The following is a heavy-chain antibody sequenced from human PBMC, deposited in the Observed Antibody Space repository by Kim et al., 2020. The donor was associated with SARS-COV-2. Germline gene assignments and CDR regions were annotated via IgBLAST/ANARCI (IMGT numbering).Heavy chain of an antibody. CDR3: ARDFEYSYGYRG. J-gene: IGHJ4*02. CDR2: IWYDGSNK. CDR1: GFTFSSYG. V-gene: IGHV3-33*08. Sequence: GGSLRLSCAASGFTFSSYGMHWVRQAPGKGLEWVAVIWYDGSNKYYADSVKGRFTISRDNSKNTLYLQMNSLRAEDTAVYYCARDFEYSYGYRGWGQGTLVTVSS. D-gene: IGHD5-18*01.